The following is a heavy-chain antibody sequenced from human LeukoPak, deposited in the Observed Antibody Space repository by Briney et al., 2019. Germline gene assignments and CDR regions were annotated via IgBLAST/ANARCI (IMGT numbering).Heavy chain of an antibody. CDR2: ISGGGVTT. Sequence: GGSLRLSCVGSGFTSIAYALTWARQAPGKGLEWVSGISGGGVTTYYADSVKGRFTISRDNSKNTLYLQMNSLRADDTALYYCARNQQLGGHSYYYYGMDVWGQGTTVTVSS. V-gene: IGHV3-23*01. CDR1: GFTSIAYA. CDR3: ARNQQLGGHSYYYYGMDV. D-gene: IGHD3-16*01. J-gene: IGHJ6*02.